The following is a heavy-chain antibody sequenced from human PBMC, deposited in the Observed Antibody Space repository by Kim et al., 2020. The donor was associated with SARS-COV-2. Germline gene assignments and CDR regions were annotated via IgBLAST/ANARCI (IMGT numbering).Heavy chain of an antibody. V-gene: IGHV3-33*05. D-gene: IGHD1-26*01. J-gene: IGHJ4*02. CDR3: ARERIQPLPSIVGATTGDFDY. CDR2: ISYDGSNK. Sequence: GGSLRLSCAASGFTFSIYGMHWVRQAPGKGLEWVAVISYDGSNKYYADSVKGRFTISRDNSKNTLYLQMNSLRAEDTAVYYCARERIQPLPSIVGATTGDFDYWGQGTLVTVSS. CDR1: GFTFSIYG.